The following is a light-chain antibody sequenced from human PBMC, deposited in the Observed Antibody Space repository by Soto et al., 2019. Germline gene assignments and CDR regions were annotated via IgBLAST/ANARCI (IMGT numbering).Light chain of an antibody. CDR1: SGDIGDYKY. CDR3: SSYTSTNFVI. J-gene: IGLJ2*01. V-gene: IGLV2-14*01. Sequence: QSALTQPASVSGSPGQSITISCTGSSGDIGDYKYVSWYKQHPGKAPKLMIYDVSNRPSGVSNRFSASKSGNTASLTISWLQAEDEADYYCSSYTSTNFVIFGGGTKVTVL. CDR2: DVS.